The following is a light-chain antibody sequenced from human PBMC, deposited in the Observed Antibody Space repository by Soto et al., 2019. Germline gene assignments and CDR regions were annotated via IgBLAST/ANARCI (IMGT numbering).Light chain of an antibody. J-gene: IGLJ2*01. V-gene: IGLV2-14*03. Sequence: QSVLTQPPSVSGSPGQSITISCAGSSSDVGGYNSVSWYQQHPGEAPKLMIYDVTNRPSGVSDRFSGSKSGNTASLAISGLQVDDEADYYCSSKTSSDTLAFGGGTKLTVL. CDR3: SSKTSSDTLA. CDR2: DVT. CDR1: SSDVGGYNS.